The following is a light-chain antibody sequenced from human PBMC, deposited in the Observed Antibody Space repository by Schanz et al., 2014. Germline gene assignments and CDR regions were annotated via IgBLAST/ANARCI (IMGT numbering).Light chain of an antibody. CDR2: NAS. CDR3: QQSYSIPLT. J-gene: IGKJ4*01. Sequence: EIVLTQSPGTLSLSPGETATLSCRASETVNGRFLAWYQQKPGQAPRLLIYNASRRATGIPDRFSGSGSGTDFILTISRLEPEDFATYYCQQSYSIPLTFGGGTKVEIK. V-gene: IGKV3D-20*02. CDR1: ETVNGRF.